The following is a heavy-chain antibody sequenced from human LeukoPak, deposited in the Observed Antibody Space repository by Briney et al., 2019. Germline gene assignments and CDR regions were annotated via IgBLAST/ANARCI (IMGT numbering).Heavy chain of an antibody. CDR3: ARDGPYYYDSSGIFDY. Sequence: PGGSLRLSCAASGFTFSSYAIHWVRQAPGKGLEWVAVISYDGSNKYYADSVKGRFTISRDNSKNTLYLQMNSLRAEDTAVYYCARDGPYYYDSSGIFDYWGQGTLVTVSS. V-gene: IGHV3-30-3*01. CDR2: ISYDGSNK. J-gene: IGHJ4*02. CDR1: GFTFSSYA. D-gene: IGHD3-22*01.